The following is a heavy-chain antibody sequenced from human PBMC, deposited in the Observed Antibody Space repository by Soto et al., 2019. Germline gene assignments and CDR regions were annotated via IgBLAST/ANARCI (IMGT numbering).Heavy chain of an antibody. Sequence: GASVKVSCKASGGSFSSYAISWVRQAPGQGLEWMGGIIPIFGTPSYAQEFQGRVTITADESTSTAYMELSSLRSEDTAVYYCAREYRSSSGRFDNWGQGTLVTVSS. D-gene: IGHD6-6*01. CDR3: AREYRSSSGRFDN. J-gene: IGHJ4*02. V-gene: IGHV1-69*13. CDR1: GGSFSSYA. CDR2: IIPIFGTP.